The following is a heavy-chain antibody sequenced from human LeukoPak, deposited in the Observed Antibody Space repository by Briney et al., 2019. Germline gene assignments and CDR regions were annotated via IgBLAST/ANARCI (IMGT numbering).Heavy chain of an antibody. D-gene: IGHD3-22*01. Sequence: ASVKVSCKASGGTFSSYAISWVRQAPGQGLEWMGRIIPILGIANYAQKFQGRVAITADKSTSTAYMELSSLRSEDTAVYYCARDFEAYYYDSSGWTALDYWGQGTLVTVSS. CDR3: ARDFEAYYYDSSGWTALDY. CDR2: IIPILGIA. J-gene: IGHJ4*02. CDR1: GGTFSSYA. V-gene: IGHV1-69*04.